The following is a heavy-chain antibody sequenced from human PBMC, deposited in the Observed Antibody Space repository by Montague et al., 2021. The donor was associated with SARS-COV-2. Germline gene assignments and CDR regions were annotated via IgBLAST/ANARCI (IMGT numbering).Heavy chain of an antibody. Sequence: SETLSLTCDVSGGAMSSGQWWSWVRQPPGKGLEWIGEIYQTGYTNYNPSLRSRVTISADKSRNQFSLKMTSMTAADTAVYYCATNYGSGTFPGWFDPWGQGTLVTVSS. D-gene: IGHD3-10*01. CDR3: ATNYGSGTFPGWFDP. V-gene: IGHV4-4*02. CDR2: IYQTGYT. CDR1: GGAMSSGQW. J-gene: IGHJ5*02.